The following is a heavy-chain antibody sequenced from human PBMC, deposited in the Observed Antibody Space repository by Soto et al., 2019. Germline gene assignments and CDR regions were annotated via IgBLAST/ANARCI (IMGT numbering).Heavy chain of an antibody. CDR1: GYTFNNYW. V-gene: IGHV5-51*01. CDR3: ARQYCTSTSCYRSYYYYMDV. J-gene: IGHJ6*03. CDR2: IYPGNSDT. D-gene: IGHD2-2*01. Sequence: GESLELSCQGSGYTFNNYWIGWVRQMPGKGQEWMGIIYPGNSDTKYRPSFQGQVTISVDKSISTAYLQWSSLKASDTAMYYCARQYCTSTSCYRSYYYYMDVWGKGTTVTVSS.